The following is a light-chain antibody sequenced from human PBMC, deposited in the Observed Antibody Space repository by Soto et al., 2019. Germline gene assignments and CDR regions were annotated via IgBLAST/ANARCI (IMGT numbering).Light chain of an antibody. Sequence: DIQMTQSPSTLSASIGDRVTITCRASQSINTWLAWYQQKPGKAPKLLIYKASNLQSGVPSRFSGSGSGTDFTLTISRLEPEDFALFYCQYHGSSPITFGQRTRLEIK. CDR3: QYHGSSPIT. CDR2: KAS. CDR1: QSINTW. V-gene: IGKV1-5*03. J-gene: IGKJ5*01.